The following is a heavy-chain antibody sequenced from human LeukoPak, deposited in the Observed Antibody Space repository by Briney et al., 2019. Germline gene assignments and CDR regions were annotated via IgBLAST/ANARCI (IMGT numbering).Heavy chain of an antibody. D-gene: IGHD6-13*01. J-gene: IGHJ4*01. CDR3: AREPRIRIAAAGGFDD. CDR1: GGSFSGYY. Sequence: SETLSLTCAVYGGSFSGYYWSWMRQPPGKGLEWIGEINHSGSTNYNPSLKSRVTISIDKTKNQFSLKMSTVTTADTAVYYCAREPRIRIAAAGGFDDWGHRTLVTVSS. V-gene: IGHV4-34*01. CDR2: INHSGST.